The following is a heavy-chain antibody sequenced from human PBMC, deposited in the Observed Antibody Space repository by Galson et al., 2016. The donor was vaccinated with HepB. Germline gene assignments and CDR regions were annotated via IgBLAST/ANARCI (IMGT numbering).Heavy chain of an antibody. D-gene: IGHD3-10*01. CDR3: ARGGGITVVRGVMPDWFDP. J-gene: IGHJ5*02. Sequence: SVKVSCKASEGTFSNFAISWLRQAPGQGLEWMGGIIPLFGATNYAQKFQGSVTITADKSTTTVYMDLSSLRSENTAVYYCARGGGITVVRGVMPDWFDPWGQGTLVTVSS. CDR1: EGTFSNFA. CDR2: IIPLFGAT. V-gene: IGHV1-69*06.